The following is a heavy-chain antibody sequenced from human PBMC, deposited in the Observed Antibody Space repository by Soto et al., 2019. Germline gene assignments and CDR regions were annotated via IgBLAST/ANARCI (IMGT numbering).Heavy chain of an antibody. CDR3: ATYDYIWGSSRYRWPY. CDR1: GSSFINAW. D-gene: IGHD3-16*02. J-gene: IGHJ4*02. CDR2: IKSKTDGGTT. V-gene: IGHV3-15*01. Sequence: PGGSLRLSCVASGSSFINAWMSWVRQAPGKGLEWVGRIKSKTDGGTTDYAAPVQGRFTISRDDSKNTLYLQMNSLKTEDTAVFYCATYDYIWGSSRYRWPYWGQETLFTVSS.